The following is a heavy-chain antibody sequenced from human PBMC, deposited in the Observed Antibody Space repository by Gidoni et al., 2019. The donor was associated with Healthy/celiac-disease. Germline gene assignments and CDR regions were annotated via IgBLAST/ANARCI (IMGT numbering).Heavy chain of an antibody. CDR3: AREQDYDRSGYYYGY. CDR2: ITPLFGTA. J-gene: IGHJ4*02. D-gene: IGHD3-22*01. V-gene: IGHV1-69*01. CDR1: GGTFSRYA. Sequence: QVQLVQSGAEVKKPGSSVKVSCKASGGTFSRYAFSWVRQAPGQGLAWMGGITPLFGTANYAQKFQGRVAITADESTGTAYMELSSLRSEDTAVYICAREQDYDRSGYYYGYWGQGTLVTVSS.